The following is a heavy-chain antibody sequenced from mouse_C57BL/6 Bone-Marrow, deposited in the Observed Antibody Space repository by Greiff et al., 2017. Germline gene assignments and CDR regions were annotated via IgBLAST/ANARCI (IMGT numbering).Heavy chain of an antibody. CDR2: IDPSDSYT. Sequence: QVQLQQPGAELVKPGASVKLSCKASGYTFTSYWMQWVKQRPGQGLEWIGEIDPSDSYTNYNQKFKGKATLTVDTSSSTAYMQLSSLTSEDSAAYYCARLFYWVQGTTLTVSS. V-gene: IGHV1-50*01. CDR3: ARLFY. CDR1: GYTFTSYW. J-gene: IGHJ2*01.